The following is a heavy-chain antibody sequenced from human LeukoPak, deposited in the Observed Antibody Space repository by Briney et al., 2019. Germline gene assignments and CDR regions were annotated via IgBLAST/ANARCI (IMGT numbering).Heavy chain of an antibody. J-gene: IGHJ4*02. Sequence: GGSLRLSCTGSGFTFSSYAMSWVRQAPGKGLERVSTIIGSGGTTHYADSVKGRFNISRDNSKKTLYLQMNSLTAEDTAVYYCAKGTASVGYSSGWPFDYWGQGTLVTVSS. V-gene: IGHV3-23*01. CDR1: GFTFSSYA. CDR3: AKGTASVGYSSGWPFDY. D-gene: IGHD6-19*01. CDR2: IIGSGGTT.